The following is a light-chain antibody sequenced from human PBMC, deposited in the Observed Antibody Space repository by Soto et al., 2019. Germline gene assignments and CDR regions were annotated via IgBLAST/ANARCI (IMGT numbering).Light chain of an antibody. CDR3: QQYNNYFSWT. Sequence: DIQMTQSPSTLSASVGDRVTITCRASQSISIWLAWYQQKPGKAPNILIYDASTLVSGVPSRFSGGGSGTEFTLTISSLQPDDFATYYCQQYNNYFSWTFGQGTKVDIK. J-gene: IGKJ1*01. CDR1: QSISIW. V-gene: IGKV1-5*01. CDR2: DAS.